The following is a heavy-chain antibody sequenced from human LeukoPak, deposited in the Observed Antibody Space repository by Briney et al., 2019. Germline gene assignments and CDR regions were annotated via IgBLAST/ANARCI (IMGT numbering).Heavy chain of an antibody. D-gene: IGHD2-15*01. CDR3: VSQEVVPH. CDR1: GFSFTNYW. Sequence: GGSLRLSCAASGFSFTNYWMSWVRQAPGKGLEWVANVKEDGTTKQYVDSVKGRFTTSRDSAKNSLYLQMDSLRAEDTAVYYCVSQEVVPHWGQGTLVSVSS. J-gene: IGHJ4*02. CDR2: VKEDGTTK. V-gene: IGHV3-7*01.